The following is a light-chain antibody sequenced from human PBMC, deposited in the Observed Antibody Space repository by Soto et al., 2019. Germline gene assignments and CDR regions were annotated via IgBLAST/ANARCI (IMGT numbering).Light chain of an antibody. CDR3: QQYSKWPPIT. CDR1: QSVSSRY. J-gene: IGKJ5*01. Sequence: EMVLTQSPGTLSLSPGDRATLACRASQSVSSRYLAWYQQTPGQAPRLLIYGTSHRATGIPDRFSGSGSGTDFTLTINRLEPEDFAVYYCQQYSKWPPITFGQGTRLEIK. CDR2: GTS. V-gene: IGKV3-20*01.